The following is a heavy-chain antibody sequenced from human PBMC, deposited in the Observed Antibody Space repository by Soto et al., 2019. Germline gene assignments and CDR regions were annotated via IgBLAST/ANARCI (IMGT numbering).Heavy chain of an antibody. CDR3: ARDSSGRHDY. CDR2: IYQSGTT. CDR1: GASVTSGSYY. D-gene: IGHD3-22*01. V-gene: IGHV4-61*01. Sequence: PSETLSLTCSVSGASVTSGSYYWSWIRQPPGKGLEWIGYIYQSGTTNYNASLKSRVTISIDTSKNQFFLKLNSVTAADTAVYYCARDSSGRHDYWGQGTLVTVSS. J-gene: IGHJ4*02.